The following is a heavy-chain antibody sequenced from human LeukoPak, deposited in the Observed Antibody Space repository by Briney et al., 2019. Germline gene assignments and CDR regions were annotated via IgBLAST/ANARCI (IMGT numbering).Heavy chain of an antibody. CDR2: ISTSSSAI. D-gene: IGHD3-10*01. CDR3: ARGITGMYYYDP. CDR1: GFTFSSYS. Sequence: GGSLRLSCAASGFTFSSYSMNWVRQAPGKGLEWISCISTSSSAIYYADSVKGRFTISRDNAKNSLYLQMNSLRAEDTAVYYCARGITGMYYYDPWGQGTLVTVSS. J-gene: IGHJ5*02. V-gene: IGHV3-48*01.